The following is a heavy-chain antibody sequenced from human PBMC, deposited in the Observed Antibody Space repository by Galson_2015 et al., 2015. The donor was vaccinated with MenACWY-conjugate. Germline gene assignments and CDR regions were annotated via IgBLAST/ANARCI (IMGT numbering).Heavy chain of an antibody. J-gene: IGHJ5*01. Sequence: SLRLSCAASGFSFTTYAMSWVRQSPGKGLEWVSAINGGGHTTYYADSVKGRFTISRDNPKDTLYLQMNNLRADDTAVYYCAKVSTSILEPFVVSWGQGTLVTVSS. D-gene: IGHD1-1*01. CDR3: AKVSTSILEPFVVS. CDR1: GFSFTTYA. V-gene: IGHV3-23*01. CDR2: INGGGHTT.